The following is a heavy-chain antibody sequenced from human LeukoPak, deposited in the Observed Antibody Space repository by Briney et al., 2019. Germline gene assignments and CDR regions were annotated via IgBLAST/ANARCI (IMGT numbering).Heavy chain of an antibody. V-gene: IGHV3-23*01. CDR2: ISGSGGST. CDR3: AELGITMIGGV. CDR1: GFTFSSYA. Sequence: GGSLTLSCAASGFTFSSYAMTWVRQAPGKGLEWVSVISGSGGSTNYADSVKGRFTISRDNSKNSLYLQMNSLRAEDTAVYYCAELGITMIGGVWGKGTTVTISS. D-gene: IGHD3-10*02. J-gene: IGHJ6*04.